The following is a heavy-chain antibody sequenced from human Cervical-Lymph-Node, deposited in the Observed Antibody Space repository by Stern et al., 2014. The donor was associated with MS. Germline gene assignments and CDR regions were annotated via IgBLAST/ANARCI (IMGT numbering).Heavy chain of an antibody. J-gene: IGHJ4*02. CDR3: ARAGGDYGFGYRD. CDR1: GGTFSSYA. D-gene: IGHD4-17*01. V-gene: IGHV1-69*01. Sequence: QVPLEESGAALKKPGSSVKVSCKASGGTFSSYAISWVRQPPEQGIERVGGTIPNFGTTNPAPKLQCSVTLTTDDSSKTAVLEPSSLRSEDTAVYYCARAGGDYGFGYRDWGQGTLVTVSS. CDR2: TIPNFGTT.